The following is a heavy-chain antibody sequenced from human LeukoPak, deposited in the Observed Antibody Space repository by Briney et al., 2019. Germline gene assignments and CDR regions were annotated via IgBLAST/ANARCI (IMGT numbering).Heavy chain of an antibody. CDR3: ARDGSGYDFDY. Sequence: GGSRGLSLEASGLTLVSYGMHWAGRPQAKGREWVAVIWYDGSNKYYADSVKGRFTISRDNSKNTLYLQMNSLRAEDTAVYYCARDGSGYDFDYWGQGTLVTVSS. J-gene: IGHJ4*02. V-gene: IGHV3-33*01. D-gene: IGHD5-12*01. CDR2: IWYDGSNK. CDR1: GLTLVSYG.